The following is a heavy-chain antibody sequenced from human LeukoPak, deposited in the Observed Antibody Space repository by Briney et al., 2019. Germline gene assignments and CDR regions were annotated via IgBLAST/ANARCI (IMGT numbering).Heavy chain of an antibody. CDR1: GGSFSGYY. J-gene: IGHJ3*02. Sequence: SETLSLTCAVYGGSFSGYYWTWIRQPPGKGLEWIGQISHSGNTNYNPSLKSRVTISIDTSKNQFSLRLISVTAADTAAYYCASVGYYHSSSFDMWGQGTMVTVSS. D-gene: IGHD3-22*01. CDR2: ISHSGNT. CDR3: ASVGYYHSSSFDM. V-gene: IGHV4-34*01.